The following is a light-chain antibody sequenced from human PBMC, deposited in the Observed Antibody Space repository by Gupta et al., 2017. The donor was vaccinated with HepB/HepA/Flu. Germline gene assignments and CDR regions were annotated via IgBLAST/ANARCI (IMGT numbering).Light chain of an antibody. CDR1: QSVSSSY. CDR2: GAS. V-gene: IGKV3-20*01. J-gene: IGKJ1*01. CDR3: QQYGSSPWT. Sequence: IVVTSCHTAFSFSPRERATLSCRASQSVSSSYVAWYQQKPGQAPRLLIYGASSRATGIPDRFSGSGSGTYFTLTISRLEPEDFAVYYCQQYGSSPWTFGQGTKVEIK.